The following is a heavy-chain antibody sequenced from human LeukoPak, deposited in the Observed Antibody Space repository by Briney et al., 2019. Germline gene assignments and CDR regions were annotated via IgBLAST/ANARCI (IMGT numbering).Heavy chain of an antibody. CDR2: FYYSGST. Sequence: SETLFLTCTVSGGSISSYYWSWIQQPPGKGLEWVGYFYYSGSTNYNPSLKGRVTISGDTSKNQFPVRLSSVTAADTAVYFCAGSGSGSYYSPWYFDLWGRGTHVTVSS. CDR1: GGSISSYY. CDR3: AGSGSGSYYSPWYFDL. D-gene: IGHD3-10*01. J-gene: IGHJ2*01. V-gene: IGHV4-59*01.